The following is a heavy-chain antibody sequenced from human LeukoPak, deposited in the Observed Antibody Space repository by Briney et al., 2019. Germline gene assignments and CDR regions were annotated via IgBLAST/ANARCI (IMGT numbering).Heavy chain of an antibody. CDR3: AREYCSRTNCYGGAGY. CDR1: GGSFSGYY. Sequence: SETLSLTCAVYGGSFSGYYWSWIRQPPGKGLEWIGEINHSGSTNYNPSLKSRVTISVDTSKNQFSLKLSSVTAADTAIYYCAREYCSRTNCYGGAGYWGQGTLVTVSS. CDR2: INHSGST. J-gene: IGHJ4*02. V-gene: IGHV4-34*01. D-gene: IGHD2-2*01.